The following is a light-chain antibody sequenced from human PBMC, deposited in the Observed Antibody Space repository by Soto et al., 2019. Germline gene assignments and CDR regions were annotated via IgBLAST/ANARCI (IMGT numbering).Light chain of an antibody. V-gene: IGLV2-14*01. Sequence: QSALAQPPSASGSLGHSVTISCTGTSSDIGTYKYVSWYQQHPGKAPKLMIYEVSNRPSGVSNRFSGSKSGNTASLTISGLQAEDEADYYCSSYTSSTSHYVFGTGTKVTV. CDR3: SSYTSSTSHYV. CDR1: SSDIGTYKY. J-gene: IGLJ1*01. CDR2: EVS.